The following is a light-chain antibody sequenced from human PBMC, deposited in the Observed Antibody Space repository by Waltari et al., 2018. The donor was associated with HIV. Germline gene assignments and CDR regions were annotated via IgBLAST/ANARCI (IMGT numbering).Light chain of an antibody. Sequence: QSALTQPPSASGTPGQRVIISCSGSSSNIGINPVAWNQQLPGTAPRVLIYSSNQRPSGVPDRFSASKSGTSASLAISGLQSEDEADYYCSSYAGSRGLFGGGTKLTV. J-gene: IGLJ2*01. CDR2: SSN. CDR1: SSNIGINP. V-gene: IGLV1-44*01. CDR3: SSYAGSRGL.